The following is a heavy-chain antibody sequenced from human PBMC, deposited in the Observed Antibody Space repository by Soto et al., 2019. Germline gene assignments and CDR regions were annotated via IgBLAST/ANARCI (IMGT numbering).Heavy chain of an antibody. D-gene: IGHD6-6*01. CDR1: GFTFSSYE. CDR3: AREAHLAARPEWYFDL. CDR2: ISSSGSTI. V-gene: IGHV3-48*03. J-gene: IGHJ2*01. Sequence: PVGSLRLSCAASGFTFSSYEMDWVRQAPGKGLEWVSYISSSGSTIYYADSVKGQFTISRDNAKNSLYLQMNSLRAEDTAVYYCAREAHLAARPEWYFDLWGRGTLVTVSS.